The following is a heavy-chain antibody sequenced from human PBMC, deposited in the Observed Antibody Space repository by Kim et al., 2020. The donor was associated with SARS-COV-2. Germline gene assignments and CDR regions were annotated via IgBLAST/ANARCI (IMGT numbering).Heavy chain of an antibody. CDR1: GGSISSSSYY. J-gene: IGHJ4*02. CDR2: IYYSGST. D-gene: IGHD3-3*01. Sequence: SETLSLTCTVSGGSISSSSYYWGWIRQPPGKGLEWIGSIYYSGSTYYNPSLKSRVTISVDTSKNQFSLKLSSVTAADTAVYYCARHPESTITSFGVVIRPPFDSWGQGTLVTVSS. V-gene: IGHV4-39*01. CDR3: ARHPESTITSFGVVIRPPFDS.